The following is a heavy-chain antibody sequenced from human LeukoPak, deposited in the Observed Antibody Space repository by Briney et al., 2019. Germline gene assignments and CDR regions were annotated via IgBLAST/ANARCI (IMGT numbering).Heavy chain of an antibody. Sequence: ASVKVSCKASGYTFTGYYMHWVRQAPGQGLEWMGWINPNSGGTNYAQKFQGRVTMTRDTSISTAYMELSRLRSDDTAVYYCARVFERGGIADPDYWGQGTLVTVSS. CDR3: ARVFERGGIADPDY. J-gene: IGHJ4*02. V-gene: IGHV1-2*02. CDR2: INPNSGGT. D-gene: IGHD6-13*01. CDR1: GYTFTGYY.